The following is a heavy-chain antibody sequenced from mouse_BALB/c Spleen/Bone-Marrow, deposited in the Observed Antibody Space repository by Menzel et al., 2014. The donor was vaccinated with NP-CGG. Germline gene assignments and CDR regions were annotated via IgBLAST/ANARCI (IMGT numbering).Heavy chain of an antibody. Sequence: QVQLKQSGAELVKPGASVKLSCKASGYTFTSYYMYWVKQRPGQGLEWIGEINPSNGGTNFNEKFKSKATLTVDKSSSTAYMQLSSLTFEDSAIYYCTRPYYGYVGYAYWGQGTQVPVSA. CDR2: INPSNGGT. V-gene: IGHV1S81*02. CDR1: GYTFTSYY. CDR3: TRPYYGYVGYAY. D-gene: IGHD1-2*01. J-gene: IGHJ3*01.